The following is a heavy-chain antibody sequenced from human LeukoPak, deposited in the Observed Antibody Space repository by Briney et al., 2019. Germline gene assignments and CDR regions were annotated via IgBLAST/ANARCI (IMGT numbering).Heavy chain of an antibody. CDR2: NYISGST. D-gene: IGHD3-22*01. J-gene: IGHJ3*01. V-gene: IGHV4-4*09. Sequence: SETLPLTCTVSGGCISSYYWSWIRQPPGKGLEWIGYNYISGSTDYNPSLKSRVTISLDTSKNLFSLKLSSLTAADTAVYYCARHRGYERTGYYFLDAFDFWGQGTMVTVSS. CDR3: ARHRGYERTGYYFLDAFDF. CDR1: GGCISSYY.